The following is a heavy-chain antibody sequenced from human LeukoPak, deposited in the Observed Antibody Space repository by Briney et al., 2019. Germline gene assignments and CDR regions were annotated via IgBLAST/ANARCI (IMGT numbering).Heavy chain of an antibody. D-gene: IGHD3-3*01. J-gene: IGHJ6*03. CDR1: GFTFSDYY. V-gene: IGHV3-11*04. Sequence: GGSLRLSCAASGFTFSDYYMSWIRQAPGKGLEWVSYISSSGSTIYYADSVKGRFTISRDNAKNSLYLQMNSLRAEDTAVYYCARSIYYDFWSGLEPYYYYMDVWGKGTTVTVSS. CDR3: ARSIYYDFWSGLEPYYYYMDV. CDR2: ISSSGSTI.